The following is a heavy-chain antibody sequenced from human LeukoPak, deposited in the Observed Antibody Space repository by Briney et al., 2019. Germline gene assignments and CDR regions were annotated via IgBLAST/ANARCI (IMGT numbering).Heavy chain of an antibody. CDR2: ISYDGSNK. D-gene: IGHD1-26*01. CDR1: GFTFSSYE. Sequence: GGSLRLSCAASGFTFSSYEMNWVRQAPGKGLEWVAVISYDGSNKYYADSVKGRFTISRDNSKNSLYLQMNSLRAEDTAVYYCAKDRGGIVGDTYFDYWGQGTLVTVSS. V-gene: IGHV3-30*18. CDR3: AKDRGGIVGDTYFDY. J-gene: IGHJ4*02.